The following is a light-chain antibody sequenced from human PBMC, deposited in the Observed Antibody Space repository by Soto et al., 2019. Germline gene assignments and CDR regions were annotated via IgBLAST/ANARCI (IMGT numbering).Light chain of an antibody. Sequence: QSVLTQPPSASATPGQRVTISCSGSSSNIGTNTVNWYQQLPGTAPKLLIYSNNQRPSGVPDRFSGSKSGTSASLAISGLQSEDEADYYCAAWDDSLNAWLFGGGTKLTVL. V-gene: IGLV1-44*01. CDR1: SSNIGTNT. CDR2: SNN. CDR3: AAWDDSLNAWL. J-gene: IGLJ3*02.